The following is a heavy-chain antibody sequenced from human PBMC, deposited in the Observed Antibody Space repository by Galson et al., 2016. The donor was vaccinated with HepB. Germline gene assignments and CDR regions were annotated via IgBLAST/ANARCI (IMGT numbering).Heavy chain of an antibody. J-gene: IGHJ4*02. V-gene: IGHV4-61*01. CDR1: GGSVISDSSY. CDR2: IYYSGST. Sequence: SETLSLTCTVSGGSVISDSSYWSWIRQPPGKGLEWIGQIYYSGSTNYNPSLIGRVTISVDTSRNQFSLNLRSVTAADTAVYYCARAPFTSSSWSDYWGQGTLVTVSS. CDR3: ARAPFTSSSWSDY. D-gene: IGHD6-13*01.